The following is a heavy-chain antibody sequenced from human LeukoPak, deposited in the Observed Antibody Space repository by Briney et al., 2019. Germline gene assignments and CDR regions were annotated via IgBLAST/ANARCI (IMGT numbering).Heavy chain of an antibody. Sequence: PSETLSLTCTVSGGSISSYYWSWIRQPPGEGLEWIGYIYYSGSTNYNPSLKSRVTISVDTSKNQFSLKLSSVTAADTAVYYCARWYKYSSSWSPVNWFDPWGQGTLVTVSS. V-gene: IGHV4-59*01. J-gene: IGHJ5*02. D-gene: IGHD6-6*01. CDR1: GGSISSYY. CDR2: IYYSGST. CDR3: ARWYKYSSSWSPVNWFDP.